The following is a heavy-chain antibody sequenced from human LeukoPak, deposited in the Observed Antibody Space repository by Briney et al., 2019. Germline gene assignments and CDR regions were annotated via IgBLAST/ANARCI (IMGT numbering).Heavy chain of an antibody. J-gene: IGHJ4*02. V-gene: IGHV4-59*12. Sequence: SETLSLTCTVSGGSISSYYWSWIRQPPGKGLEWIGYIYYSGSTYYNPSLKSRVTISVDTSKNQFSLKLSSVTAADTAVYYCARESTAILDYWGQGTLVTVSS. CDR3: ARESTAILDY. CDR2: IYYSGST. D-gene: IGHD5-18*01. CDR1: GGSISSYY.